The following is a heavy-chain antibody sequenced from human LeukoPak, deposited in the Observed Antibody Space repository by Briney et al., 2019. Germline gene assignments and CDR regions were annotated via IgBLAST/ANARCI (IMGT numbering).Heavy chain of an antibody. Sequence: PSETLSLTCTVSGGSISSYYWSWIRQHPGKGLEWIGYIYYSGSTYYNPSLKSRVTISVDTSKNQFSLKLSSATAADTAVYYCARTDCKSCGMDVWGQGTTVTVSS. CDR2: IYYSGST. J-gene: IGHJ6*02. D-gene: IGHD2-21*02. CDR1: GGSISSYY. CDR3: ARTDCKSCGMDV. V-gene: IGHV4-59*06.